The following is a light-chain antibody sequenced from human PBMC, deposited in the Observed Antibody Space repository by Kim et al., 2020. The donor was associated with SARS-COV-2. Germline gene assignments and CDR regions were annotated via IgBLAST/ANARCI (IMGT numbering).Light chain of an antibody. Sequence: SALTQPASVSGSPGQSITLSCTGTSSDVGGYNYVSWYQQHPGKAPKLMIYDVSNRPSGVSNRFSGSKSGNTASLTISGLQTEDEADYYCSSYTGSSTLVFGTGTKVTVL. J-gene: IGLJ1*01. V-gene: IGLV2-14*03. CDR1: SSDVGGYNY. CDR2: DVS. CDR3: SSYTGSSTLV.